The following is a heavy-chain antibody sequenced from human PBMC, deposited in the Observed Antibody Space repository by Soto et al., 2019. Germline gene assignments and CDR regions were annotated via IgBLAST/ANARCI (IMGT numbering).Heavy chain of an antibody. CDR1: GFTFSSYA. CDR2: MSGSSSTT. V-gene: IGHV3-23*01. D-gene: IGHD1-7*01. Sequence: GGSLRLSCAASGFTFSSYAMSWVRQAPGKGLEWVSSMSGSSSTTYYADSVKGRFTISRDRSKNTLYLQMSSLRAEDTALYYCAKNQERELPRVIDFWGQGTLVTVSS. CDR3: AKNQERELPRVIDF. J-gene: IGHJ4*02.